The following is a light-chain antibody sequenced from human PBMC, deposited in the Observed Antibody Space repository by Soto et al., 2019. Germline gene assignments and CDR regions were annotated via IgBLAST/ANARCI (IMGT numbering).Light chain of an antibody. CDR2: DND. V-gene: IGLV1-51*01. CDR3: ATWDSSLSGVV. Sequence: QSVLTQPPSVSAAPGQKVTISCSGSTSNIENNYVSWYQQQLPGTAPTLLIYDNDKRPSGVPDRFSGSKSGASATLDIAGLQTGDEADYYCATWDSSLSGVVFGGGTKLTVL. CDR1: TSNIENNY. J-gene: IGLJ2*01.